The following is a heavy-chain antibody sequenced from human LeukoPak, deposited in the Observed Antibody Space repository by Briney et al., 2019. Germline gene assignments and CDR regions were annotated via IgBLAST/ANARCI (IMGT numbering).Heavy chain of an antibody. CDR3: GREYYDKSGREDAFDI. D-gene: IGHD3-22*01. J-gene: IGHJ3*02. V-gene: IGHV3-53*01. CDR2: IYSGGST. CDR1: ELNVSRNY. Sequence: GGSLRLSCAASELNVSRNYTNWVRQAPGKGLEWVSVIYSGGSTFYADSVEGRFTISRDNSNNTLYLQMNSLRAEDTAMYYCGREYYDKSGREDAFDIWGPGTMVTVSS.